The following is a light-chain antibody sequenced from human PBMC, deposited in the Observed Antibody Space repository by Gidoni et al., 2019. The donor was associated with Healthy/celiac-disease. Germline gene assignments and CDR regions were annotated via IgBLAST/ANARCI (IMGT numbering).Light chain of an antibody. J-gene: IGLJ3*02. V-gene: IGLV9-49*01. CDR3: GADHGSGSNFVRV. CDR1: SGYSNSK. Sequence: QPVLTQPPSASASLGASVPLTCPLSSGYSNSKVDWYQQRPGKGPRFVMRVGTGGIVGSKGDGIPDRFSVLGSGLNRYLTIKNIQEEDESDYHCGADHGSGSNFVRVFGGGTKLTVL. CDR2: VGTGGIVG.